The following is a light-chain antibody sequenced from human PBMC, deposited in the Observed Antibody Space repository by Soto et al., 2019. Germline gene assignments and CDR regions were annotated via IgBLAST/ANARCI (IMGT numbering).Light chain of an antibody. V-gene: IGKV3-11*01. CDR3: QQHNNWPRT. CDR1: QSVSYY. CDR2: DAS. Sequence: EIVLTQSPATLSLSPGERATLSCTASQSVSYYLAWYQQKPGQAPRLLIYDASNRATGIPARFSGGGSGTDFTLTISSLEPEDFAVYYCQQHNNWPRTFGQGTKVEI. J-gene: IGKJ1*01.